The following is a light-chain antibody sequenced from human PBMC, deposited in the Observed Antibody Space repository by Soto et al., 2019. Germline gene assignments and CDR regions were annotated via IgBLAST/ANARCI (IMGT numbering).Light chain of an antibody. CDR2: QDS. J-gene: IGLJ2*01. Sequence: SYELTQPPSVSVSPGQTASITCSGDKLGDKYACWYQQKPGQSPVLVIDQDSKRPSGIPERFSGSNSGNTATLTISGTQAMDEADYYCQAWRSRTAHVVFGGGTKLNVL. CDR1: KLGDKY. CDR3: QAWRSRTAHVV. V-gene: IGLV3-1*01.